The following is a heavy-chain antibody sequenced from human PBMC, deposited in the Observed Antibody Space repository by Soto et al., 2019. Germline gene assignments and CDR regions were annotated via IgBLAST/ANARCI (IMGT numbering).Heavy chain of an antibody. D-gene: IGHD3-10*01. Sequence: EVQLLESGGGLVQPGGSLRLSCAASGFTFSSYSMSWVRQAPGKGLEWVSGFRGSGDDGTTYYADSVRGRFTISRDNSKNTLYLQMSSLRAEDSAVYFCARGSRDSYPGSRIFDLWGRGTRVTVSS. V-gene: IGHV3-23*01. J-gene: IGHJ4*02. CDR2: FRGSGDDGTT. CDR3: ARGSRDSYPGSRIFDL. CDR1: GFTFSSYS.